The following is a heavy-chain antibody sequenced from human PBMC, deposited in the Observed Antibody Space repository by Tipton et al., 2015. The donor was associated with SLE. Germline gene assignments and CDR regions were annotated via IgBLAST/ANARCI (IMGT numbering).Heavy chain of an antibody. V-gene: IGHV4-38-2*01. D-gene: IGHD6-19*01. J-gene: IGHJ4*02. CDR1: GYSIRSSYY. CDR3: ASPAVAGFDY. CDR2: IYYSGST. Sequence: TLSLTCAVSGYSIRSSYYWGWIRQPPGKGLEWIGSIYYSGSTYYNPSLKSRVTISVDTSKNQFSLKLSSVTAADTAVYYCASPAVAGFDYWGQGTLVTVSS.